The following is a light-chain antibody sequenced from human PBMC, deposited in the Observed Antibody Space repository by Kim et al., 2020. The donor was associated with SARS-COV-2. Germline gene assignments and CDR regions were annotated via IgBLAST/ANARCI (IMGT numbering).Light chain of an antibody. CDR1: ISNIGTNT. CDR3: AAWDDSRTVL. CDR2: SNN. V-gene: IGLV1-44*01. Sequence: QAVVTQPPSPSGTPGQRVTISCSGSISNIGTNTVNWYQQLPGTAPKLLIYSNNQRPSGVPDRFSGSKSGTSASLAISGLQSDDEADYYCAAWDDSRTVLFGGGTQLTVL. J-gene: IGLJ2*01.